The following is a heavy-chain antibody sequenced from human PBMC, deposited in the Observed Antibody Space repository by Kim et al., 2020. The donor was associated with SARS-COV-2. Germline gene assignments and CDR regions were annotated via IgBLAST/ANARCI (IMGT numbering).Heavy chain of an antibody. J-gene: IGHJ4*02. CDR2: LSGSGGST. CDR1: GFTFSNYV. V-gene: IGHV3-23*01. D-gene: IGHD7-27*01. CDR3: ARGAEASNHSEY. Sequence: GGSLRLSCAASGFTFSNYVMIWLRQAPGKGLEWVSTLSGSGGSTYYADSVKGRFTISRDNPKNTLYLQMNSLRAEDTAVYYCARGAEASNHSEYWGQGT.